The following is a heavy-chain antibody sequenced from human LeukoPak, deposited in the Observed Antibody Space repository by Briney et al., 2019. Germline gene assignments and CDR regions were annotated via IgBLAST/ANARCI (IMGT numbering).Heavy chain of an antibody. Sequence: SETLSLTCTVSGGSISSYYWSWIRQTPGRGLEWIGYIYYSGITNYNPSLKSRVTISLDTSKSQFSLRLSSVTAADTAIYHCARLEASTGKFYFDYWGQGTLVTVSS. D-gene: IGHD6-13*01. CDR1: GGSISSYY. J-gene: IGHJ4*02. V-gene: IGHV4-59*08. CDR2: IYYSGIT. CDR3: ARLEASTGKFYFDY.